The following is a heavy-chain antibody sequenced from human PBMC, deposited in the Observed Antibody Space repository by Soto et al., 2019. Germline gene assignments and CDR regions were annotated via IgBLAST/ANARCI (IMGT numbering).Heavy chain of an antibody. J-gene: IGHJ6*02. D-gene: IGHD6-13*01. CDR3: ARGKGGQQLVQYHGMDV. CDR2: IIPILGIA. Sequence: QVQLVQSGAEVKKPGSSVKVSCKASGGTFSSYTISWVRQAPGQGLEWMGRIIPILGIANYAQKFQGRVTITADKSTSTAYMELSSLRSEDTAVYYCARGKGGQQLVQYHGMDVWGQGTTVTVSS. CDR1: GGTFSSYT. V-gene: IGHV1-69*02.